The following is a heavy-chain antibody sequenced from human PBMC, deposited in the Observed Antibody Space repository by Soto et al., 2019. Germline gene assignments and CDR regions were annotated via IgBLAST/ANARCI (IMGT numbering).Heavy chain of an antibody. Sequence: GSLRLSCAASGFTFSSYAMSWVRQAPGKGLEWVSAISGSGGSTYYADSVKGRFTISRDNSKNTLYLQMNSLRAEDTAVYYCAGAAGTPGYYYYYGMDVWGQGTTVTVSS. CDR1: GFTFSSYA. J-gene: IGHJ6*02. CDR3: AGAAGTPGYYYYYGMDV. D-gene: IGHD6-13*01. CDR2: ISGSGGST. V-gene: IGHV3-23*01.